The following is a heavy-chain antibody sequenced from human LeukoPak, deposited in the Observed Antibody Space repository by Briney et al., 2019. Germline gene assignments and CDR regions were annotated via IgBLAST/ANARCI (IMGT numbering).Heavy chain of an antibody. V-gene: IGHV3-21*01. D-gene: IGHD3-9*01. CDR1: GFTFSDYS. Sequence: GGSLRLSCAASGFTFSDYSINWVRQAPGTGLEWVSSISSSSASISYADSVKGRFTISRDNAKNSLYLQMSSLRAEDTPVYYCARALFDLSTGYYPYLDYWGPGTLVTVSS. CDR2: ISSSSASI. CDR3: ARALFDLSTGYYPYLDY. J-gene: IGHJ4*02.